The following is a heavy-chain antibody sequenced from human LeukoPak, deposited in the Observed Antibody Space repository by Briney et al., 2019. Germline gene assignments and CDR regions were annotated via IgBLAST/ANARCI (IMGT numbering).Heavy chain of an antibody. D-gene: IGHD1-26*01. CDR2: ISSSSSCI. Sequence: GGSLRLSCAASGFTFSSYSMNWVRQAPGKGLEWVSSISSSSSCIYYADSVKGRFTISRDNAKNSLYLQMNSLRAEDTAVYYCTTVGAPEDYWGQGTLVTVSS. V-gene: IGHV3-21*01. J-gene: IGHJ4*02. CDR1: GFTFSSYS. CDR3: TTVGAPEDY.